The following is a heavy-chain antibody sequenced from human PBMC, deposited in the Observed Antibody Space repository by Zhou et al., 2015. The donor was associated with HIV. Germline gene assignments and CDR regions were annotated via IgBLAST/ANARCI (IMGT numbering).Heavy chain of an antibody. CDR2: VWFNGINK. J-gene: IGHJ4*02. Sequence: QVQLVESGGGVVQPGRSLRLSCAASGFTFSNYGIHWVRQAPGKGLEWVAVVWFNGINKYYADSVKGRFTVSRDNSKNTVYLQMNSLRAEDTAVYYCARAVHSSSWYRYYFDYWGQGTLVTVSS. D-gene: IGHD6-13*01. CDR1: GFTFSNYG. CDR3: ARAVHSSSWYRYYFDY. V-gene: IGHV3-33*01.